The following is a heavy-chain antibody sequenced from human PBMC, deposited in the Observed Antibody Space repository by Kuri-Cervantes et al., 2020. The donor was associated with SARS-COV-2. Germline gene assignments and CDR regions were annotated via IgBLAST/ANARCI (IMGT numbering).Heavy chain of an antibody. CDR3: ARWNYYDSSGYYPYWFDP. V-gene: IGHV4-39*07. D-gene: IGHD3-22*01. CDR2: IYYSGST. CDR1: GGSISSSSYY. Sequence: SETLSLTCTVAGGSISSSSYYWGWIRQPPGKGLEWIGSIYYSGSTYYNPSLKSRVTISVDTSKNQFSLKLSSVTAADTAVYYCARWNYYDSSGYYPYWFDPWGQGTLVTVSS. J-gene: IGHJ5*02.